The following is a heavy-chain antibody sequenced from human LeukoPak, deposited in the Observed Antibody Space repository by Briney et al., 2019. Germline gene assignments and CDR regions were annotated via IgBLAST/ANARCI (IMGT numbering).Heavy chain of an antibody. CDR2: ISSSSTTI. D-gene: IGHD1-26*01. V-gene: IGHV3-48*01. CDR3: AKGQWELLY. CDR1: GFTFSSYS. Sequence: RAGGSLRLSCAASGFTFSSYSMNWVRQAPGKGLEWVSYISSSSTTIYYADSVKGRFTISRDNSKNTLYLQMNSLRAEDTAVYYCAKGQWELLYWGQGTLVTVSS. J-gene: IGHJ4*02.